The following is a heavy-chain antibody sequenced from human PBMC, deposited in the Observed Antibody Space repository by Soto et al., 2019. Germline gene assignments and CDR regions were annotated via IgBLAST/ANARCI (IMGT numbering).Heavy chain of an antibody. Sequence: EVQLLESGGGLVQPGGSLRLSCAASGFTFSSYAMSWVRQAPGKGLEWVLAISGSGGSTYYADSVKGRFTISRDNSKNTLYLQMNSLRAEDTAVYYCAKDQAGYRNAFDIWGQGTMVTVSS. CDR1: GFTFSSYA. D-gene: IGHD5-18*01. J-gene: IGHJ3*02. CDR2: ISGSGGST. CDR3: AKDQAGYRNAFDI. V-gene: IGHV3-23*01.